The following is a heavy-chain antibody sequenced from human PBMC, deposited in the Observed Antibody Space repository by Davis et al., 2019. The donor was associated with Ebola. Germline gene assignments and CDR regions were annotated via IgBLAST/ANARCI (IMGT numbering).Heavy chain of an antibody. CDR3: ARDRPEGLLWFGNYGMDV. V-gene: IGHV3-23*01. CDR1: VITFSSYA. J-gene: IGHJ6*04. D-gene: IGHD3-10*01. Sequence: GESLKISCTDSVITFSSYAMTWVRQAPGKGLEWVSAISGSGGSTYYADSVKGRFTISRDNSKKTLYLQMNSLRAEDTAVYYCARDRPEGLLWFGNYGMDVWGKGTTVTVSS. CDR2: ISGSGGST.